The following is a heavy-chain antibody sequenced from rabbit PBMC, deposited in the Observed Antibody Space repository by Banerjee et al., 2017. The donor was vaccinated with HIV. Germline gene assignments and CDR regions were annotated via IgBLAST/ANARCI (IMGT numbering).Heavy chain of an antibody. D-gene: IGHD7-1*01. Sequence: QSLEESGGDLVKPGASLTLTCTASGFSFSSSYYMCWVRQAPGKGLEWIGYINTGISSTDYASWAKGRFTISKTSSTTVTLQMTSLTAADTATYFCARDAGGDGYSNDLWGQGTLVTVS. CDR3: ARDAGGDGYSNDL. V-gene: IGHV1S40*01. CDR1: GFSFSSSYY. CDR2: INTGISST. J-gene: IGHJ6*01.